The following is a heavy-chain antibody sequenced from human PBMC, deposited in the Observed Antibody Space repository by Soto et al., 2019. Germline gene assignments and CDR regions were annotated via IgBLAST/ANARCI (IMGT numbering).Heavy chain of an antibody. J-gene: IGHJ6*02. V-gene: IGHV3-13*01. D-gene: IGHD3-9*01. Sequence: EVQLVESGGGLVQPGGSLRLSCAASGFTLSSYDIYWVRQATGEGLAWVSGIGSGGDTHYADSVKGRFIISREDGKNSLYLQMNNLRVGDTAVYYCTRKTPPTGMEVWGQGATFTVSS. CDR1: GFTLSSYD. CDR2: IGSGGDT. CDR3: TRKTPPTGMEV.